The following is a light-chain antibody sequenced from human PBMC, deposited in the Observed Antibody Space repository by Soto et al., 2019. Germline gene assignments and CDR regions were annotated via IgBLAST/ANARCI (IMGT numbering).Light chain of an antibody. CDR1: QSISSN. V-gene: IGKV1-39*01. CDR2: AAS. CDR3: QQSSSTSLT. Sequence: DIQMTQSPSALSASEGDRVTITCRASQSISSNLNWYQQKAGKAPKLLIYAASSLQSGVPSRFSGSGSGTDFTLTISSLQPEDFATYYCQQSSSTSLTFGGGTKVEIK. J-gene: IGKJ4*01.